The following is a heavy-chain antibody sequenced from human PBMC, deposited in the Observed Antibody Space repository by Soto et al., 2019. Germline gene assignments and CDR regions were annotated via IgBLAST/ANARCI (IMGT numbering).Heavy chain of an antibody. CDR1: GFTFSNYA. CDR2: ISGSGGRS. V-gene: IGHV3-23*01. J-gene: IGHJ4*02. D-gene: IGHD3-16*01. CDR3: AKAYFVWSSEQPYYFDY. Sequence: EVQLLDSGGGLVQPGGSLRLSCAASGFTFSNYAMTWVRQGPGKGLEWVSGISGSGGRSYYAASVKGRFTISRDNSKSTLYLQMTGLRAEDTAVYYCAKAYFVWSSEQPYYFDYWGQGTLVTVSS.